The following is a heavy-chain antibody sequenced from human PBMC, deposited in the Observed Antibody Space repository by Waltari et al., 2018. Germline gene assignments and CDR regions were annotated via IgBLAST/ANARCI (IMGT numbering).Heavy chain of an antibody. Sequence: QVQLQPSGPGLVKPSQTLPPTCAIPGDRVSSTSAGWHWIRQSPSRGLEWLGSTYYRSKWYNEYALSMKSRVTINPDTSKNQFSLQLNSVTPEDTAVYYCARDLDFQYWGQGILVTVSS. CDR2: TYYRSKWYN. CDR1: GDRVSSTSAG. V-gene: IGHV6-1*01. CDR3: ARDLDFQY. J-gene: IGHJ1*01.